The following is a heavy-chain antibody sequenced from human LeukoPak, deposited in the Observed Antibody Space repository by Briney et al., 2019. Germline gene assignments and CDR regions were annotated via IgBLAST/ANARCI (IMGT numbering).Heavy chain of an antibody. J-gene: IGHJ4*02. Sequence: SETLSLTCAVYGGSFSGYYWSWIRQPPGKGLEWIGEINHSGSTNYNPSLKSRVTISVDTSKNQFSLKLSSVTAADTAVYYCARGLYYYGSGSYYNNFDYWGQGTLVTVSS. CDR1: GGSFSGYY. CDR3: ARGLYYYGSGSYYNNFDY. CDR2: INHSGST. D-gene: IGHD3-10*01. V-gene: IGHV4-34*01.